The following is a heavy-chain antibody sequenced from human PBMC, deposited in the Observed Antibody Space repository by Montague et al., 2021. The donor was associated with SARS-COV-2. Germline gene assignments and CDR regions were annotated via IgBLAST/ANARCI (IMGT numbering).Heavy chain of an antibody. Sequence: SETLSLTCTVSGGPISSSSYYWGWIRQPPGKGLEWIGSIYYSGSTYYNPSLKSRVTISVDTSKNQFSLKLSSVTAADTAVYYCARQENSSGWFKPDAFDIWGRGTMVTVSS. CDR1: GGPISSSSYY. D-gene: IGHD6-19*01. CDR2: IYYSGST. J-gene: IGHJ3*02. V-gene: IGHV4-39*01. CDR3: ARQENSSGWFKPDAFDI.